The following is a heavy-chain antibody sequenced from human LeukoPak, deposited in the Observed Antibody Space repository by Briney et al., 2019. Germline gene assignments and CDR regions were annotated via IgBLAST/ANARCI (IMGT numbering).Heavy chain of an antibody. CDR2: IYSNGNT. V-gene: IGHV4-30-4*08. CDR1: GTFINSGDYY. Sequence: SETLSLTCSVSGTFINSGDYYWTWIRQSPGKGLEWIGHIYSNGNTYNNPSLKSRITMSVDTSENQFSLRLSSVTAADTAVYYCARTSSVGRGLNDYYYYMDAWGKGTTVTVSS. J-gene: IGHJ6*03. D-gene: IGHD3-10*01. CDR3: ARTSSVGRGLNDYYYYMDA.